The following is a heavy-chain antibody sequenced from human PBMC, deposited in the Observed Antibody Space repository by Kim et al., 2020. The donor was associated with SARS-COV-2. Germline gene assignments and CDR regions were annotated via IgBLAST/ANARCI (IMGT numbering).Heavy chain of an antibody. V-gene: IGHV3-33*01. CDR2: IWYDGSNK. CDR3: ARAVVAVAGTGLWSTFDP. Sequence: GGSLRLSCAASGFTFSSYGMHWVRQAPGKGLEWVAVIWYDGSNKYYADSVKGRFTISRDNSKNTLYLQMNSLRAEDTAVYYCARAVVAVAGTGLWSTFDPWGQGTLVTVSS. J-gene: IGHJ5*02. D-gene: IGHD6-19*01. CDR1: GFTFSSYG.